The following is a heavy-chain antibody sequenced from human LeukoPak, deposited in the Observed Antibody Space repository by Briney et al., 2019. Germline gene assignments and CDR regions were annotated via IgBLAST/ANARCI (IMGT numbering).Heavy chain of an antibody. D-gene: IGHD3-10*01. CDR1: GVSISSYY. CDR2: IYYSGST. J-gene: IGHJ4*02. V-gene: IGHV4-59*08. Sequence: SETLSLTCTVSGVSISSYYRSWIRQPPGKGLEWIGYIYYSGSTNYNPFLKSRVTISVDTSKNQFSLKLSSVPAADPAVYYCARGVSSGSDYWGQGTLVNVSS. CDR3: ARGVSSGSDY.